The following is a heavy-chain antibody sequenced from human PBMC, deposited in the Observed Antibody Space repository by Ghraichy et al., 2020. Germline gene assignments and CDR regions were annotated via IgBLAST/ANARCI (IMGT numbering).Heavy chain of an antibody. CDR2: ISPNGGST. D-gene: IGHD3-22*01. J-gene: IGHJ2*01. CDR3: ARARDGGYRVCWYFDL. CDR1: GLSFSSYS. Sequence: GGSLRLSCAASGLSFSSYSIHWVRQAPGKGLEYVSGISPNGGSTYYADSVKGRFTISRDNSKSTLYLQMGSLRAEDMAVYYCARARDGGYRVCWYFDLWGRRTLSTVSS. V-gene: IGHV3-64*02.